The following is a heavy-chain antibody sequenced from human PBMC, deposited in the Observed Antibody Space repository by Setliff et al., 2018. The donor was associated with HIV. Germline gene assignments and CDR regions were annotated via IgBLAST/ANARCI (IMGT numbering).Heavy chain of an antibody. CDR3: AKDVCSGAYCYAYYYYGMDV. CDR2: IYIDGST. CDR1: GSTVSSNY. V-gene: IGHV3-66*02. Sequence: GGSLRLSCAASGSTVSSNYMSWVRQAPGKGLEWVSVIYIDGSTYYADSMKGRFTISRDNSKNTLYLQMNSLRVEDTAVYYCAKDVCSGAYCYAYYYYGMDVWGQGTMVTVSS. D-gene: IGHD2-15*01. J-gene: IGHJ6*02.